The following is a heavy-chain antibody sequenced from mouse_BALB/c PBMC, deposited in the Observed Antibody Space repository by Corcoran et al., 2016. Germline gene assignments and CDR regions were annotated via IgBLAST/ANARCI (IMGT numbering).Heavy chain of an antibody. CDR1: GFNIKDPY. J-gene: IGHJ1*01. CDR2: IDPANGNT. CDR3: ANWDWYFDV. D-gene: IGHD4-1*01. Sequence: EVQLQQSGAELVKPGASVKLSCTASGFNIKDPYMHWVKQRPEQGLEWIGRIDPANGNTKYDPKFQGKATITADTSSNTAYLQLSSLTSEDTAVDYCANWDWYFDVWGAGTTVTVSS. V-gene: IGHV14-3*02.